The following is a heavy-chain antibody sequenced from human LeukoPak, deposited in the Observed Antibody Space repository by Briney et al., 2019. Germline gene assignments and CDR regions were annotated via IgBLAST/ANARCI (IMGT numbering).Heavy chain of an antibody. CDR1: AASISSHY. D-gene: IGHD3-16*01. Sequence: PSETLSLTSTVSAASISSHYWGWIRQAPGKGLEWSGFVHNSGTTSYNPSLKSRVTMSLDTSKNQFSLKLTSVTAADTAVYFCARGGASSLPFDYWGQGTLVTVSS. CDR3: ARGGASSLPFDY. V-gene: IGHV4-59*11. CDR2: VHNSGTT. J-gene: IGHJ4*02.